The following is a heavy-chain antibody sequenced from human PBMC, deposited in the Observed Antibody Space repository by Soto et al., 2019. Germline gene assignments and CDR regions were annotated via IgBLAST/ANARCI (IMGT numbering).Heavy chain of an antibody. Sequence: GGSLRLSCAASGFTFSSYWMHWVRQAPGKGLVWVARINNVGSSTSYADSVTGRFTISRDNAKNTLHLQMNSLRAEDTAVFYCAREATPAMDYWGQGTLVTVSS. D-gene: IGHD2-2*01. CDR1: GFTFSSYW. V-gene: IGHV3-74*01. J-gene: IGHJ4*02. CDR2: INNVGSST. CDR3: AREATPAMDY.